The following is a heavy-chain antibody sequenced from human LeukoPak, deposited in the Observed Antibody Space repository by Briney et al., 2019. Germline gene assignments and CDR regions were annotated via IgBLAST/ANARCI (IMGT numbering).Heavy chain of an antibody. CDR2: ISYDGSNK. D-gene: IGHD3-9*01. CDR3: ARVFEAYYDILTGPLDY. J-gene: IGHJ4*02. V-gene: IGHV3-30*04. CDR1: GFTFSSYA. Sequence: GGSLRLSCAASGFTFSSYAMHWVRQAPGKGLEWVAVISYDGSNKYYADSVKGRFTISRDNSKNTLYLQMNSLRAEDTAVYYCARVFEAYYDILTGPLDYWGQGTLVTASS.